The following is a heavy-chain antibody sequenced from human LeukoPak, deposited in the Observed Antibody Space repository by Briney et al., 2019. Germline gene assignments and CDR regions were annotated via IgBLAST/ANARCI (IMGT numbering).Heavy chain of an antibody. CDR2: FTGSNGGT. J-gene: IGHJ4*02. D-gene: IGHD6-6*01. Sequence: GGSLRLSCAASGFTFGSSWMGWVRQAPGKGLEWVSAFTGSNGGTYYADNVKGRFTISRDNSKDTLYLQMNGLRAEDTAVYYCAQSRLSSNYPDNWGQGSLVTVSS. CDR3: AQSRLSSNYPDN. V-gene: IGHV3-23*01. CDR1: GFTFGSSW.